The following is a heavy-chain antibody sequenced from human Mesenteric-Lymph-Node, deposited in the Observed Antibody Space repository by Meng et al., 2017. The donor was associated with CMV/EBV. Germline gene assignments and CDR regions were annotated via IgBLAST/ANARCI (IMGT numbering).Heavy chain of an antibody. Sequence: GGSLRLSCAASGFTFSSYAMSWVRQAPGKGLEWVSVISGNGGDTYYADSVKGRFTISRDNAKNSLYLQMNSLRAEDTAVYYCARDVAFRLEWAYYYYYYGMDVWGQGTTVTVSS. J-gene: IGHJ6*02. D-gene: IGHD3-3*01. CDR3: ARDVAFRLEWAYYYYYYGMDV. CDR2: ISGNGGDT. V-gene: IGHV3-23*01. CDR1: GFTFSSYA.